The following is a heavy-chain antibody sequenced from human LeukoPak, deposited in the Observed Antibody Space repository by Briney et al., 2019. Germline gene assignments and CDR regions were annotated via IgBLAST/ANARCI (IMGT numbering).Heavy chain of an antibody. CDR1: GFTFSSYS. CDR3: ASGAAGYDILTGTFDY. J-gene: IGHJ4*02. CDR2: ISSSSSYI. Sequence: GGSLRLSCAASGFTFSSYSMNWVRQAPGKGLEWVSSISSSSSYIYYADSVKGRFTISRDNTKNSLYLQMYSLRAEDTAVYYCASGAAGYDILTGTFDYWGQGTLVTVSS. D-gene: IGHD3-9*01. V-gene: IGHV3-21*01.